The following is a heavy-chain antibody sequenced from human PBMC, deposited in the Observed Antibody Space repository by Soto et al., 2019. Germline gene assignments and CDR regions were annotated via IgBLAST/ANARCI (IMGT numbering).Heavy chain of an antibody. V-gene: IGHV3-74*01. Sequence: PGGSLRLSCAASGFTFSSYWMHWVRQAPGKGLVWVSRINSDGSSTSYADSVKGRFTISRDNAKNTLYLQMNSLRAKDTAVYYWARPDSHDYNLDYWGQGTLVTVSS. D-gene: IGHD4-4*01. J-gene: IGHJ4*02. CDR1: GFTFSSYW. CDR2: INSDGSST. CDR3: ARPDSHDYNLDY.